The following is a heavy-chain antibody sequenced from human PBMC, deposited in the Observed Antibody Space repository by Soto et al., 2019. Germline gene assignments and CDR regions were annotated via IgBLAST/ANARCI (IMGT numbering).Heavy chain of an antibody. CDR3: AKDRGALRWSEEHYYFDY. Sequence: QGHLVESGGGVVQPGRSLRLSCAASGFTFSSYGMHWVRQAPGKGLEWVSVISYDGRNKYYADAVKGRFTISRDNSKNTLYLQTNSLRAEDTAVYYCAKDRGALRWSEEHYYFDYWGQGTLVNVSS. CDR2: ISYDGRNK. D-gene: IGHD4-17*01. CDR1: GFTFSSYG. J-gene: IGHJ4*02. V-gene: IGHV3-30*18.